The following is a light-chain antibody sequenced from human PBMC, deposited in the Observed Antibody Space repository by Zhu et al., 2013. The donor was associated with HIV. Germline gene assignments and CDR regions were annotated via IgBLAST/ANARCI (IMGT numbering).Light chain of an antibody. CDR2: EVS. J-gene: IGLJ2*01. V-gene: IGLV2-14*01. Sequence: QSALTQPPSASGSPGQSVTISCTGTSSDVGGYNYVSWYQQHPGKAPKLMIYEVSNRPSGVSNRFSGSKSGNTASLTISGLQAEDEADYYCSSYTSSGTHVVFGGGTKLTVL. CDR3: SSYTSSGTHVV. CDR1: SSDVGGYNY.